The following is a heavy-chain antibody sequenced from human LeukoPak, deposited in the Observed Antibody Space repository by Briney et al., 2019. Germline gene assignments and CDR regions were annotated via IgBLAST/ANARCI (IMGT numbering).Heavy chain of an antibody. CDR1: GFTVSSNY. CDR2: IYSGGST. Sequence: PGGSLRLSCAASGFTVSSNYMSWVRQAPGKGLEWVSVIYSGGSTYYADSVKGRFTISRDNSKNTLYLQMNSLRAEDTAVYYCARDLCDYVWGTIRGAFDIWGQGTMVTVSS. V-gene: IGHV3-66*01. D-gene: IGHD3-16*01. CDR3: ARDLCDYVWGTIRGAFDI. J-gene: IGHJ3*02.